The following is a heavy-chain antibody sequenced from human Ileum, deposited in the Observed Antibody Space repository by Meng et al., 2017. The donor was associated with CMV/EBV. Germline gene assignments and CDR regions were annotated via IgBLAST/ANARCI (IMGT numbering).Heavy chain of an antibody. CDR3: GKGRMSMIMFGAVLVL. Sequence: GESLKISCAASGVPFTDYSMHWVRQVPGKGLEWVSSISGGGDSWYVDSVKGRFTVSRDDSKNTLYLQMNSLRAGDTAVYYCGKGRMSMIMFGAVLVLWGQGTLVTVSS. CDR1: GVPFTDYS. J-gene: IGHJ5*02. V-gene: IGHV3-23*01. D-gene: IGHD3-16*01. CDR2: ISGGGDS.